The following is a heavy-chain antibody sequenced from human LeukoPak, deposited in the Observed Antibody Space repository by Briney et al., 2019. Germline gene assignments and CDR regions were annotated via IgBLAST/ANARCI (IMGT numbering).Heavy chain of an antibody. Sequence: ASVKVSCKASGYTFTSYGISWVRQAPGQGLEWMGWINPHNGGTNSAQKFQGRVTMTRDTSISTAYMELSRLRSDDTAVYYCARVRYRLAETYIDYWGQGTLVTVSS. V-gene: IGHV1-2*02. J-gene: IGHJ4*02. CDR2: INPHNGGT. D-gene: IGHD3-16*01. CDR3: ARVRYRLAETYIDY. CDR1: GYTFTSYG.